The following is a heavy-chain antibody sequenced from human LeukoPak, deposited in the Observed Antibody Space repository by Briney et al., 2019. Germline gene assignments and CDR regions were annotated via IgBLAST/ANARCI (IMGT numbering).Heavy chain of an antibody. CDR3: TRLANIVGAIDI. Sequence: GGSLKLSCAASGFTFSGSAMHWVRQASGKGLEWVGRIRSKANSYATAYAASVKGRFTISRDDSKNTAYLQMNSLKTEDTAVYYCTRLANIVGAIDIWGQGTMVTVSS. D-gene: IGHD1-26*01. J-gene: IGHJ3*02. CDR1: GFTFSGSA. CDR2: IRSKANSYAT. V-gene: IGHV3-73*01.